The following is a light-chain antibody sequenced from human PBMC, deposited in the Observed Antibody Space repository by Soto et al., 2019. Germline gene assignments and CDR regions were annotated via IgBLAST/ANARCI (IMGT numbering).Light chain of an antibody. Sequence: EIVLTQSTGSLCLSPGERASLSCRASQSVRDRYLAWYQQKPGQAPSLLIYDTSTRATGVPDRFSGSGSGTDFILTISSLEPEDFAVYYCQQSSNWPPEITFGQGTKVDIK. V-gene: IGKV3D-20*02. CDR3: QQSSNWPPEIT. J-gene: IGKJ1*01. CDR1: QSVRDRY. CDR2: DTS.